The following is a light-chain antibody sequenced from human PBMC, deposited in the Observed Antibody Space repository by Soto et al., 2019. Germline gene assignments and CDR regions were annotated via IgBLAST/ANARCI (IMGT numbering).Light chain of an antibody. V-gene: IGKV3-15*01. CDR1: QSVSSN. CDR2: GAS. Sequence: EIVMTQSPATLSVSPGERATLSCRASQSVSSNLAWYQQKPGQAPRLLIYGASTRATGIPARFSGSGSGTEFTLPISSLQSEDFAVYYCQQYHNRPLLTFGGGTKVEIK. CDR3: QQYHNRPLLT. J-gene: IGKJ4*01.